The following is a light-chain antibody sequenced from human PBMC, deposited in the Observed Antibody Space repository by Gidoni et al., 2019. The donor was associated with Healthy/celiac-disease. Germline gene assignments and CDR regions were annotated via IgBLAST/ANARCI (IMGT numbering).Light chain of an antibody. V-gene: IGLV1-44*01. J-gene: IGLJ2*01. CDR3: AEWDDSLNGPV. CDR2: SNN. CDR1: SSTIGSNT. Sequence: QSVLTPPPSSSGPPWQRVTISCSGSSSTIGSNTVNWYQQLPGTAPKLLIYSNNQRPSGVPDRFSGSKSGTSASLASSGLQSEDEADYYCAEWDDSLNGPVFGGGTKLTVL.